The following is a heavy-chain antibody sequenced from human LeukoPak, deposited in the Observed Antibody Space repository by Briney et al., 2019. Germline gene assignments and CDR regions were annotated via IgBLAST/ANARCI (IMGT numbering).Heavy chain of an antibody. V-gene: IGHV4-59*08. CDR2: IFHSGST. D-gene: IGHD3-16*01. Sequence: SETLSLTCTVSGASIFNYYWGWVRQPHGKGREWIGYIFHSGSTNYNASLKSGVTISVETSKNQFSRQLRSVPAADTAVYYCARHSLGGGPFDYWGQGTLVTVSS. J-gene: IGHJ4*02. CDR3: ARHSLGGGPFDY. CDR1: GASIFNYY.